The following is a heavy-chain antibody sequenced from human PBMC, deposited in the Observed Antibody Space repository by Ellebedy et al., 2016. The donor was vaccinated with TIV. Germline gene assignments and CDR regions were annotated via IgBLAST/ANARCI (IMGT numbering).Heavy chain of an antibody. CDR2: IYYSGST. V-gene: IGHV4-59*01. J-gene: IGHJ6*02. CDR1: GGSISSYY. CDR3: ATARRDPLYYGVDV. Sequence: MPSETLSLTCTVSGGSISSYYWSWIRQPPGKGLEWIGYIYYSGSTNYNPSLKSRVTISVDTSKNQFSLKLSSVTAADTAVYYCATARRDPLYYGVDVWGRGTTVTVSS.